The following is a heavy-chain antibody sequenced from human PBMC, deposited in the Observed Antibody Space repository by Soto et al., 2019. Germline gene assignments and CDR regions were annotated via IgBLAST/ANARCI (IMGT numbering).Heavy chain of an antibody. CDR3: ASSAVIAGYYYSGMDV. V-gene: IGHV1-3*05. D-gene: IGHD2-2*01. CDR1: GYTFTSYA. CDR2: INAGNGNT. Sequence: QVQLVQSGAEEKKPGASVKVSCKASGYTFTSYAMHWVRQAPGQRLEWMGWINAGNGNTKYSQRFKGRVTITRDTSESTAYMELSSLRSEDTAVYYCASSAVIAGYYYSGMDVWGQGTTVTVSS. J-gene: IGHJ6*02.